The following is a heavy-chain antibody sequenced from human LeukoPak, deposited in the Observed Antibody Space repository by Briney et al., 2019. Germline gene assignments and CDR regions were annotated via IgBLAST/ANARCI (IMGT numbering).Heavy chain of an antibody. CDR3: AKGPGKYGDYGDY. CDR1: GFTFPSYV. V-gene: IGHV3-23*01. J-gene: IGHJ4*02. D-gene: IGHD4-17*01. CDR2: ISGSGGST. Sequence: PGGSLRLSCAASGFTFPSYVMTWVRQAPGKGLEWVSAISGSGGSTYYADSVKGRFTISTDNSKNTLYLQMNSHRAEDTAVYYCAKGPGKYGDYGDYWGQGTLVTVSS.